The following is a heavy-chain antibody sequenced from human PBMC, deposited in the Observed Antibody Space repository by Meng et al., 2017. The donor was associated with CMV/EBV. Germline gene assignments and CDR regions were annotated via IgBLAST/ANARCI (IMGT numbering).Heavy chain of an antibody. CDR2: INSDGSST. D-gene: IGHD2-2*01. J-gene: IGHJ6*02. CDR1: GFTFSSYW. CDR3: ARGGNQIPAAIRTYYYYYGMDV. Sequence: GGSLRLSCAASGFTFSSYWMHWVRQAPGKGLVWVSRINSDGSSTSYADSVKGRFTISRDNAKNSLYLQMNSLRAEDTAVYYCARGGNQIPAAIRTYYYYYGMDVWGQGTTVTVSS. V-gene: IGHV3-74*01.